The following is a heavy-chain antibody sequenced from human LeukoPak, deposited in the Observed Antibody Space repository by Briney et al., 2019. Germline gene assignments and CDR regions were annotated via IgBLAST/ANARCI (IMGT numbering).Heavy chain of an antibody. CDR1: GFTFSSYG. Sequence: GRSLRLSRAASGFTFSSYGMHWVRQAPGKGLEWVAVISYDGSNKYYADSVKGRFTISRDNSKNTLYLQMYSLRAVDTAVYYCAKDLSRDSSGYYRFYAFDIWGQGTMVTVSS. CDR3: AKDLSRDSSGYYRFYAFDI. V-gene: IGHV3-30*18. CDR2: ISYDGSNK. J-gene: IGHJ3*02. D-gene: IGHD3-22*01.